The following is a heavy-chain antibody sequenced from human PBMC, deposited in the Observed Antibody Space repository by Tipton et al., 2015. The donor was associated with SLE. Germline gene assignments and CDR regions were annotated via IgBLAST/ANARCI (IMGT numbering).Heavy chain of an antibody. V-gene: IGHV4-34*01. CDR1: GGSFSGYY. D-gene: IGHD3-10*01. CDR2: VNHSGST. Sequence: LRLSCAVYGGSFSGYYWSWIRQPPGKGLEWIGEVNHSGSTNYNPSLKSRVTILVDTSKNQFSPKLSSVTAADTAVYYCARFYYGSGSYGDWGQGTLVTVSS. J-gene: IGHJ4*02. CDR3: ARFYYGSGSYGD.